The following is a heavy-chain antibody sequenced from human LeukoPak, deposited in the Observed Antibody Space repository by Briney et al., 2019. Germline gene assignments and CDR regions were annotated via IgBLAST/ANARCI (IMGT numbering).Heavy chain of an antibody. D-gene: IGHD6-19*01. CDR1: GGSISSFY. V-gene: IGHV4-59*01. CDR3: VTVASGWYPDY. CDR2: IDSSGIT. Sequence: SETLSLTCTVSGGSISSFYYTWIRQPPGKGLEWIGYIDSSGITNYNSSLNSRVTISLDTSQNQFSLKLNSVTAADTAVYYCVTVASGWYPDYWGQGALVTVAS. J-gene: IGHJ4*02.